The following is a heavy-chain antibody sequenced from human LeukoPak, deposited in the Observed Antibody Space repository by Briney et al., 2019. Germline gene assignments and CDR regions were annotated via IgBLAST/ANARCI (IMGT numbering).Heavy chain of an antibody. V-gene: IGHV3-15*01. D-gene: IGHD2-2*01. Sequence: GGSLRLSCAASGFTFTNAWMNWVRPAQGKGLEWVGRINSKTDGGTTGYAAPVKGRFSISRDDSKNTLYLQMNSLKIGDAATYYCSTDRDCISTSCYAHTDYWGQGTLVTVSS. CDR2: INSKTDGGTT. CDR3: STDRDCISTSCYAHTDY. J-gene: IGHJ4*02. CDR1: GFTFTNAW.